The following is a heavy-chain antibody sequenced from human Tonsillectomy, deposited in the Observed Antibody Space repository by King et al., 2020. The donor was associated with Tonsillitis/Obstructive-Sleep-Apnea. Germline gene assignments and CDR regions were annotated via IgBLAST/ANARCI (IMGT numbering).Heavy chain of an antibody. CDR1: GFTFTVYG. CDR3: ARDGVADRDGYNLDQYYFDY. Sequence: VQLVESGGGVVQPGRSLRLSCTASGFTFTVYGMHWVRQAPGMGLEWVAGIWYDGSNEYYAGSVKGRFTISRDNTKNTLFLQMNSLRAEDTAVYYCARDGVADRDGYNLDQYYFDYWGQGTLVTVSS. V-gene: IGHV3-33*01. D-gene: IGHD5-24*01. J-gene: IGHJ4*02. CDR2: IWYDGSNE.